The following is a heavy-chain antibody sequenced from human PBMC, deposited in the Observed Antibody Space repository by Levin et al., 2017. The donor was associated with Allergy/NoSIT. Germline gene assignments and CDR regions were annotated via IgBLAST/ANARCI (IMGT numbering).Heavy chain of an antibody. CDR3: ARGITMVRGVIKEHWFDP. Sequence: ASVKVSCKASGGTFSSYAISWVRQAPGQGLEWMGRIIPILGIANYAQKFQGRVTITADKSTSTAYMELSSLRSEDTAVYYCARGITMVRGVIKEHWFDPWGQGTLVTVSS. J-gene: IGHJ5*02. CDR2: IIPILGIA. CDR1: GGTFSSYA. D-gene: IGHD3-10*01. V-gene: IGHV1-69*04.